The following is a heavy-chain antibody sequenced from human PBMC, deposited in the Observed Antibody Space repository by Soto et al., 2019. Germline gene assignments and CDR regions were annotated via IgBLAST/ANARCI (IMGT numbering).Heavy chain of an antibody. Sequence: PSETLSLTCTVSGGSIISGDYYWSWIRQPPGKGLEWIGFFYYSGDTSYNPSLKSRVTISVDTSKNQFSLKLSSVTAADTAVYYCARALEYCNGNSCYSDPRYFRHWGQGTLVTVSS. CDR3: ARALEYCNGNSCYSDPRYFRH. J-gene: IGHJ1*01. V-gene: IGHV4-30-4*02. CDR2: FYYSGDT. CDR1: GGSIISGDYY. D-gene: IGHD2-15*01.